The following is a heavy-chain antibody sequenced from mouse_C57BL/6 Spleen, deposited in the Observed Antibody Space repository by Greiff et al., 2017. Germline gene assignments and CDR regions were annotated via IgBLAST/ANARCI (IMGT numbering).Heavy chain of an antibody. CDR3: ARSSYDYGAWFAY. CDR1: GYSITSGYD. J-gene: IGHJ3*01. V-gene: IGHV3-1*01. D-gene: IGHD2-4*01. CDR2: ISYSGST. Sequence: EVQLKESGPGMVKPSQSLSLTCTVTGYSITSGYDWHWIRHFPGNKLEWMGYISYSGSTNYNPSLKSRISITHDTSKNHFFLKLNSVTTEDTATXYCARSSYDYGAWFAYWGQGTLVTVSA.